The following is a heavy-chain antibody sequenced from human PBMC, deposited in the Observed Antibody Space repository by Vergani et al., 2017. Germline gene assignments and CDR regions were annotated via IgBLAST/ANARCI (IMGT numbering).Heavy chain of an antibody. CDR1: GGTFSSYA. J-gene: IGHJ6*02. CDR2: IIPIFGTA. Sequence: QVQLVQSGAEVKKPGSSVKVSCKASGGTFSSYAISWVRQAPGQGLEWMGGIIPIFGTANYAQKFQGRVTITADESTSTAYMELSSLRSEDTAVYYCARAPKTNNIRCLEFNYYYGMDVWGQGTTVTVSS. CDR3: ARAPKTNNIRCLEFNYYYGMDV. V-gene: IGHV1-69*01. D-gene: IGHD3-3*01.